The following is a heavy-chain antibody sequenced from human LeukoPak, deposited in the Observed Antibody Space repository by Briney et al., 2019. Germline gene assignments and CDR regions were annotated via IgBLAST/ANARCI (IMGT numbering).Heavy chain of an antibody. CDR3: ARSLGADRDY. D-gene: IGHD4/OR15-4a*01. V-gene: IGHV3-7*01. CDR1: GFTFSSYW. CDR2: INRDGSAK. Sequence: PGGSLRLSCAASGFTFSSYWMSWVRQAPGKGLEWVANINRDGSAKYYVDSVKGRFTISRDNTKNSLYLQMNSLRDEDTAVYYCARSLGADRDYWGQGTLVTVSS. J-gene: IGHJ4*02.